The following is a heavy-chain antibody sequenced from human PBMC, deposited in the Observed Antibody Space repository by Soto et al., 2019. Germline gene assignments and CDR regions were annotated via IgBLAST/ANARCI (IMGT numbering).Heavy chain of an antibody. D-gene: IGHD5-12*01. CDR1: GFTFSSYA. Sequence: EVQLLESGGGLVQPGGSLRLSCAASGFTFSSYAMSWVRQAPGKGLEWVSAISGSGGSTYYADSVKGRFTISRDNSKNTLYLQMNSLTAEDTAVYYCANTHSGYPSLSYFDYWGQGTLVTVSS. J-gene: IGHJ4*02. CDR2: ISGSGGST. V-gene: IGHV3-23*01. CDR3: ANTHSGYPSLSYFDY.